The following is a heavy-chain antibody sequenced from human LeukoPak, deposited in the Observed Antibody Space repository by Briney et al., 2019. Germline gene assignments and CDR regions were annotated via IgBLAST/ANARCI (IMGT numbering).Heavy chain of an antibody. CDR2: ISSSSTYI. D-gene: IGHD6-6*01. J-gene: IGHJ3*02. CDR1: GFSFRSYS. Sequence: GGSLRLSCAASGFSFRSYSMNWVRQAPGKGLEWVSFISSSSTYIYYADSMKGRFTISRDNAKNSLFLQMNSLRGEDTAVYYCARIPYSSSLTDAFDIWGQGTMITVYS. V-gene: IGHV3-21*01. CDR3: ARIPYSSSLTDAFDI.